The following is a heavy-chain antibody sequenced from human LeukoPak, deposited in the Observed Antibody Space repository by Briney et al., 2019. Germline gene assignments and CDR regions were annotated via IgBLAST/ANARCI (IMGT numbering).Heavy chain of an antibody. J-gene: IGHJ6*02. Sequence: GGSLRLSCAASGFTFSSYWMSRVRQAPGKGLEWVSYISSSGSTIYYADSVKGRFTISRDNAKNSLYLQMNSLRAEDTAVYYCAREYDVLLWFGESSPGMDVWGQGTTVTVSS. D-gene: IGHD3-10*01. CDR2: ISSSGSTI. CDR1: GFTFSSYW. V-gene: IGHV3-48*04. CDR3: AREYDVLLWFGESSPGMDV.